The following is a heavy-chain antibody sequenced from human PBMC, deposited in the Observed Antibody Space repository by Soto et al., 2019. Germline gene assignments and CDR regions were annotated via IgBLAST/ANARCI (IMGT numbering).Heavy chain of an antibody. Sequence: QVQLVQSGAEVKKPGASVKVSCKASGYTFTSYGISWVRQAPGQGLEWMGWISAYNGNTNYAQKLQGRVTMTTDTSTSTAYMELRSVRSDDTAVYYCARAVVVVAATPGGWFDPWGQGTLVTVSS. CDR3: ARAVVVVAATPGGWFDP. D-gene: IGHD2-15*01. V-gene: IGHV1-18*01. J-gene: IGHJ5*02. CDR1: GYTFTSYG. CDR2: ISAYNGNT.